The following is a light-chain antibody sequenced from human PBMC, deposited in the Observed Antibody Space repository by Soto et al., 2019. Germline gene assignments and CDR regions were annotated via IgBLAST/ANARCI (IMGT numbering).Light chain of an antibody. CDR2: DVS. V-gene: IGLV2-14*01. J-gene: IGLJ1*01. CDR1: SSDVVGYNY. CDR3: SSYTSSSTLV. Sequence: QSALTQPASVSGSPGQSITISCTGTSSDVVGYNYVSWYQQHPGKAPQLMIYDVSNRPSGVSNRFAGSKSGNTASLTISGLQAEDEADYYCSSYTSSSTLVFGTGTKVTVL.